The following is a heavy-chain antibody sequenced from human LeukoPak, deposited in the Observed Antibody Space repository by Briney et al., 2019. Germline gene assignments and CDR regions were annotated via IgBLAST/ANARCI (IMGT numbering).Heavy chain of an antibody. CDR3: LRDRGYSTYDC. Sequence: PGGSLRLSCAASGFTSSDYYMSWIRQAPGEGLEWISYISSSGNSIYYADSVKGRFTISRDNAKNSLYLQMNTLRAEDTAVYYCLRDRGYSTYDCWGQGTLVTVSS. CDR1: GFTSSDYY. V-gene: IGHV3-11*04. J-gene: IGHJ4*02. CDR2: ISSSGNSI. D-gene: IGHD6-13*01.